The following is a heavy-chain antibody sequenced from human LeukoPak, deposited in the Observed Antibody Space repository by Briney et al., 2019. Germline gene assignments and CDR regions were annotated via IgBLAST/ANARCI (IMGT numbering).Heavy chain of an antibody. CDR2: ISSSTI. CDR1: GFTFSSYS. D-gene: IGHD1-7*01. Sequence: GGSLRLSCAASGFTFSSYSMNWVRQAPGKGLEWVSYISSSTIYYADSVKGRFTISRDNAKNSLYLQMNSLRAEDTAVYYCARDRYNWNYKFDYWGQGTLVTVSS. CDR3: ARDRYNWNYKFDY. J-gene: IGHJ4*02. V-gene: IGHV3-48*01.